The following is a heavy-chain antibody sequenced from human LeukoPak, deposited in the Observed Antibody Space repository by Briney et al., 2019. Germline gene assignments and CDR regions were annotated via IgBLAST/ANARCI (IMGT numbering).Heavy chain of an antibody. CDR3: ARNGYSSGYLVDY. Sequence: PSGTLSLTCTVSGGSISSGDYYWSWIRQPPGKGLEWIGYIYYSGSTYYNPSLKSRVTISVDTSKNQFSLKLSSVTAADTAVYYCARNGYSSGYLVDYWGQGTLVTVSP. CDR2: IYYSGST. V-gene: IGHV4-30-4*01. CDR1: GGSISSGDYY. J-gene: IGHJ4*02. D-gene: IGHD3-22*01.